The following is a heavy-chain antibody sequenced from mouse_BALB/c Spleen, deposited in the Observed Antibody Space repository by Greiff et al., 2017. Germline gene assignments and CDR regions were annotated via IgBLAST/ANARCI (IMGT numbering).Heavy chain of an antibody. CDR1: GFSLTDYG. CDR2: IWGGGST. V-gene: IGHV2-6-5*01. D-gene: IGHD2-14*01. CDR3: AKQNRYDGPSFAY. Sequence: QVHVKPSGPGLVAPSQSLSITCTVSGFSLTDYGVSWIRQPPGKGLEWLGVIWGGGSTYYNSALKSRLSISKDNSKSQVFLKMNSLQTDDTAMYYCAKQNRYDGPSFAYWGQGTLVTVSA. J-gene: IGHJ3*01.